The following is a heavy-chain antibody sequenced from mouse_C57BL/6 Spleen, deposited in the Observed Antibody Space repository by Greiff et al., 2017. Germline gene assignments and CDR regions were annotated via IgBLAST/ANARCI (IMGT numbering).Heavy chain of an antibody. CDR1: GFTFSSYT. V-gene: IGHV5-9*01. CDR2: ISGGGGNT. J-gene: IGHJ3*01. CDR3: ARHGGLPSWFAY. D-gene: IGHD2-4*01. Sequence: EVMLVESGGGLVKPGGSLKLSCAASGFTFSSYTMSWVRQTPEKRLEWVATISGGGGNTYYPDSVKGRFTISRDNAKNTLYLQMSSLRSEDTALYYCARHGGLPSWFAYWGQGTLVTVSA.